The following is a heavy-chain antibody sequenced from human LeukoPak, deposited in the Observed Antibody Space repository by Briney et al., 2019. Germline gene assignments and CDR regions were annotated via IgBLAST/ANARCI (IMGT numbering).Heavy chain of an antibody. Sequence: PGGSLRLSCAASGFTFSSYAMHWVRQAPGKGLEWVAVISYDGSNKYYADSVKGRFTISRDNSKNTLYLQMNSLRAEDTAVYYCARDDITMIVVVIADAFDIWGQGTMVTVSS. V-gene: IGHV3-30*04. CDR2: ISYDGSNK. CDR1: GFTFSSYA. D-gene: IGHD3-22*01. CDR3: ARDDITMIVVVIADAFDI. J-gene: IGHJ3*02.